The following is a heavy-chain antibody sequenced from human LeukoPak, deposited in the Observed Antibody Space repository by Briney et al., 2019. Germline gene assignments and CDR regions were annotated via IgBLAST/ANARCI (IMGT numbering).Heavy chain of an antibody. CDR1: GFTFNTYW. CDR3: AREKGSSNYDS. D-gene: IGHD4-11*01. CDR2: INGDGSST. V-gene: IGHV3-74*03. Sequence: GGSLRLSCAASGFTFNTYWIHWVRHVPGKGLVWVSRINGDGSSTAYADSVKARFTISTDNAKNTLYLQMNSLRAEDTAVYYCAREKGSSNYDSWGQGTLVTVSS. J-gene: IGHJ5*01.